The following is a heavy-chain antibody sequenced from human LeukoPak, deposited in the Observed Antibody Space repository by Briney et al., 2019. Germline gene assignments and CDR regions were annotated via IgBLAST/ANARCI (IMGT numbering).Heavy chain of an antibody. V-gene: IGHV1-69*05. CDR3: ATSFLTGDSHPFDY. J-gene: IGHJ4*02. CDR1: GGTFSSYA. CDR2: IIPIFGTA. Sequence: SVKVSCKASGGTFSSYAISWVRQAPGQGLEWMGGIIPIFGTANYAQKLQGRVTMTTDTSTSTAYMELRSLRSDDTAVYYCATSFLTGDSHPFDYWGQGTLVTVSS. D-gene: IGHD7-27*01.